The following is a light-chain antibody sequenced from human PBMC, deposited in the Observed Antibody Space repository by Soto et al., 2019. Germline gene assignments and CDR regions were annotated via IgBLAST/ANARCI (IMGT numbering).Light chain of an antibody. CDR1: QCVSSY. Sequence: EIVLTQSPATLSLSPGERATLSCRASQCVSSYLAWYQQKPGQAPRLLIYDASNRATGIPARLSGSGSGTDFTLTISSLEPEDFAVYYCQQRSNWPLTFGGGTKVEIK. CDR3: QQRSNWPLT. J-gene: IGKJ4*01. V-gene: IGKV3-11*01. CDR2: DAS.